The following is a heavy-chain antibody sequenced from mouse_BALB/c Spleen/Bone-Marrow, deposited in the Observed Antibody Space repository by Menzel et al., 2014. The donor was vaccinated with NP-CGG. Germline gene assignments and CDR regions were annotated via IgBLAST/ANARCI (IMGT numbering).Heavy chain of an antibody. CDR2: IRLKSNNYAT. J-gene: IGHJ3*01. Sequence: EVKLMESGGGLVQPGGSMKLSCVASGFTSSNYWMNWVRQSPEKGLEWVAEIRLKSNNYATHYAESVEGRFTISRDDSKSSVYLQMNNLRAEDTGIYYCTTGFAYWGQGTLVTVSA. CDR1: GFTSSNYW. V-gene: IGHV6-6*02. CDR3: TTGFAY.